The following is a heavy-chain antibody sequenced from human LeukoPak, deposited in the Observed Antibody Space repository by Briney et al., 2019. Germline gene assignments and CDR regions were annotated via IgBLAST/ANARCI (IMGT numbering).Heavy chain of an antibody. Sequence: GGSLRLSCAASGFTFSSYAMNWVRQAPGKGLEWVSYISSSSSTIYYADSVKGRFTISRDNAKNSLYLQMNSLRAEDTAVYYCARDLPHDYGDYVGAFDIWGQGTLVTVSS. D-gene: IGHD4-17*01. J-gene: IGHJ3*02. CDR2: ISSSSSTI. CDR3: ARDLPHDYGDYVGAFDI. V-gene: IGHV3-48*01. CDR1: GFTFSSYA.